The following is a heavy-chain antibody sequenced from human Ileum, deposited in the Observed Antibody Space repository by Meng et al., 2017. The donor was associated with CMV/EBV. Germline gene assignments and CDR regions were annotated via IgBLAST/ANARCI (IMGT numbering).Heavy chain of an antibody. CDR2: INYSGTT. D-gene: IGHD2-2*02. CDR3: ARLVVVPAAINYFDY. Sequence: LETLSLTCTVSGGSISSSTYCWVWVRQPPGKGLEWIGSINYSGTTYYRSSLKSRATISVDRSKNQFSLKLSSVTAADTAVYYCARLVVVPAAINYFDYWGQGTLVTVSS. V-gene: IGHV4-39*07. J-gene: IGHJ4*02. CDR1: GGSISSSTYC.